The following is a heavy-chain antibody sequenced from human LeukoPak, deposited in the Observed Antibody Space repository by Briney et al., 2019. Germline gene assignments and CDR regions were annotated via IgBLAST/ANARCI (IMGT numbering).Heavy chain of an antibody. CDR1: GDSVSRNSAS. J-gene: IGHJ4*02. Sequence: SQTLSLTCAISGDSVSRNSASWNWIRQSPSKGLEWLGRTYYRSRWYFDYAASVQSRIIINPDTSKNQFSLQLDYVTPEDTAMYYCVRGGFSMVVALFDNWGQGTLVTVSS. D-gene: IGHD2-15*01. CDR2: TYYRSRWYF. CDR3: VRGGFSMVVALFDN. V-gene: IGHV6-1*01.